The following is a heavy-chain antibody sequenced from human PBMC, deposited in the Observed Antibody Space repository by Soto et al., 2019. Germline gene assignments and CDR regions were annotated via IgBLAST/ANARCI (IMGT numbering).Heavy chain of an antibody. D-gene: IGHD3-3*01. CDR3: ARVVSGDFWSGPLYYYGMDV. J-gene: IGHJ6*02. V-gene: IGHV3-33*01. CDR1: GFTFSSYG. CDR2: IWYDGSNK. Sequence: QVQLVESGGGVVQPGRSLRLSCAASGFTFSSYGMHWVRQAPGKGLEWVAVIWYDGSNKYYADSVKGRFTISRDNSKNTLYLQMNSLRAEDTAVYYCARVVSGDFWSGPLYYYGMDVWGQGTTVTVSS.